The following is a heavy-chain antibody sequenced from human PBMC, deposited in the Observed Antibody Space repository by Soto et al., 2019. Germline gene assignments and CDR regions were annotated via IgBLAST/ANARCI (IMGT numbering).Heavy chain of an antibody. V-gene: IGHV3-30*18. CDR2: ISYDGSNK. Sequence: GSLRLSCAASVFTFSSYGMHWVRQAPGKGLEWVAVISYDGSNKYYADSVKGRFTISRDNSKNTLYLQMNSLRAEDTAVYYCAKRGGIVVVPAAGGMDVWGQGTTVTVSS. D-gene: IGHD2-2*01. CDR3: AKRGGIVVVPAAGGMDV. J-gene: IGHJ6*02. CDR1: VFTFSSYG.